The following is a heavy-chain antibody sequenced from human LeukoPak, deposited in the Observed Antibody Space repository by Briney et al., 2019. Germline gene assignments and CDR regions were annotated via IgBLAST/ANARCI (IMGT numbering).Heavy chain of an antibody. CDR2: ITPFNGNT. D-gene: IGHD3-10*01. V-gene: IGHV1-45*02. Sequence: ASVKVSCKASGYIFTYRYLHWVRQAPGQALEWMGWITPFNGNTNYAQKFQDRVTITRDRSMSTAYMELSSLRSEDTAMYYCVGSGESRNRFDPWGQGTPVNGSS. CDR3: VGSGESRNRFDP. J-gene: IGHJ5*02. CDR1: GYIFTYRY.